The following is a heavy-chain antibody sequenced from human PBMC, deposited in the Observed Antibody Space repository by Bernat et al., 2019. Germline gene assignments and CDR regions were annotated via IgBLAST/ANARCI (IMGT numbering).Heavy chain of an antibody. CDR2: INSDGSST. D-gene: IGHD1-1*01. CDR3: VGGGGWGNDAGFDA. Sequence: EVQLVESGGGLVQPGGSLRLSCAASGFTFSSYWMHWVRQAPGKGLVWVSRINSDGSSTSYADSVQGRFTVSRDNAKNTLYLQMNSLRAEDTAVYYCVGGGGWGNDAGFDAWGQGTLVTVSS. V-gene: IGHV3-74*01. J-gene: IGHJ5*02. CDR1: GFTFSSYW.